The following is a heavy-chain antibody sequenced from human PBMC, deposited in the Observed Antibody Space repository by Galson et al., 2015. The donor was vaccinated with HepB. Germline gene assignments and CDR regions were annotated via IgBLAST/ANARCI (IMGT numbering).Heavy chain of an antibody. CDR1: RYTFTRYN. D-gene: IGHD3-22*01. J-gene: IGHJ3*02. V-gene: IGHV1-46*01. CDR2: INPTGYST. Sequence: SVKVSCKAPRYTFTRYNMHWVRQAPGQGLEWMGVINPTGYSTTYARKFQGRVTMTSDTSTSTVYMELSSLRSEGTAVYYCARPSDYYDSSGYMSDAFDIWGQGTMVTVSS. CDR3: ARPSDYYDSSGYMSDAFDI.